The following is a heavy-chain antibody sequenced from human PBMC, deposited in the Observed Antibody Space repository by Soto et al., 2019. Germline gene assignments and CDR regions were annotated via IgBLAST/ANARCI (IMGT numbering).Heavy chain of an antibody. V-gene: IGHV4-4*02. CDR3: ERHAAVPGDTDRFDY. J-gene: IGHJ4*02. CDR2: VYHNGLT. Sequence: PSETLSLTCAVSGDSIGSNVWWSWVRQPPGKGLEWIGEVYHNGLTDYNPSLKGRVTMSADTSKNQFSLNVTSVTAADTAMYYCERHAAVPGDTDRFDYWGQGTLVTVYS. D-gene: IGHD6-19*01. CDR1: GDSIGSNVW.